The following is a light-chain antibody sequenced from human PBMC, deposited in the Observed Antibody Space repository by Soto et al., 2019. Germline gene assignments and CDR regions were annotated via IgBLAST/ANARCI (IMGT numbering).Light chain of an antibody. CDR2: AAS. CDR1: QGVSSS. V-gene: IGKV1-9*01. CDR3: QHLNSYPLT. Sequence: IQLTQAACSRSSSVGDGHTITCRASQGVSSSLAWYQQYPGKAPKLLVYAASTLQSDVPSRFSSRGSGTYFTLSISSLQPDDFATYYCQHLNSYPLTLGRGTKVDIK. J-gene: IGKJ4*01.